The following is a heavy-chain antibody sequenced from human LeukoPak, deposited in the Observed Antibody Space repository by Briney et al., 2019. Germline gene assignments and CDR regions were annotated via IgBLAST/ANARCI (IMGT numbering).Heavy chain of an antibody. V-gene: IGHV3-23*01. CDR3: AKSNGYGLIDI. CDR1: GFTFSSYG. J-gene: IGHJ3*02. Sequence: GGTLRLSCAASGFTFSSYGMSWVRQAPGKGLEWVSAISGSGGSTYYADSVKGRFTISRDNSKNTLYLQMNSLRAEDTAVYYCAKSNGYGLIDIWGQGTMVTVSS. D-gene: IGHD3-10*01. CDR2: ISGSGGST.